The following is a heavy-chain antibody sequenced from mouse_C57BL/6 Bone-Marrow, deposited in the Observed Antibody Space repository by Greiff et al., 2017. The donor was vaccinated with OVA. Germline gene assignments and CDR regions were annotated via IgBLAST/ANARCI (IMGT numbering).Heavy chain of an antibody. CDR2: IDPSDSYT. D-gene: IGHD2-4*01. V-gene: IGHV1-69*01. CDR3: ARNYDRDFWYFDV. Sequence: VQLQQPGAELVMPGASVKLSCKASGYTFTSYWMHWVKQRPEQGLEWIGEIDPSDSYTNYNQKFKGKSTLTVDKSSSTAYMQLSSLTSEDSAVYYGARNYDRDFWYFDVWGTGTTVTVSS. J-gene: IGHJ1*03. CDR1: GYTFTSYW.